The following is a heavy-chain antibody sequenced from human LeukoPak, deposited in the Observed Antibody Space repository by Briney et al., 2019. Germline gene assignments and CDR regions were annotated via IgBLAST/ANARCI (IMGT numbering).Heavy chain of an antibody. Sequence: SQTLSLTCTVSGGSISSGSYYWSWIRQPARKGLEWIGRIYTSGSTNYNPSLKSRVTISVDTSKNQFSLKLSSVTAADTAVYYCAARSGSYWDYYYGMDVWDQGTTVTVSS. J-gene: IGHJ6*02. CDR1: GGSISSGSYY. CDR3: AARSGSYWDYYYGMDV. CDR2: IYTSGST. V-gene: IGHV4-61*02. D-gene: IGHD3-10*01.